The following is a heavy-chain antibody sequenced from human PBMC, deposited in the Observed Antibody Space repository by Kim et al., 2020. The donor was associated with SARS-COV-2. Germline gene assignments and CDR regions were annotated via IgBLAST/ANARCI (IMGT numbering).Heavy chain of an antibody. CDR3: ARVLTDY. CDR1: GGSFSGYY. V-gene: IGHV4-34*01. Sequence: SETLSLTCAVYGGSFSGYYWSWIRQPPGKGLEWIGEINHSGSTNYNPSLKSRVTISVDTSKNQFSLKLSSVTAADTAVYYCARVLTDYWVQGTLVTVLS. J-gene: IGHJ4*02. CDR2: INHSGST.